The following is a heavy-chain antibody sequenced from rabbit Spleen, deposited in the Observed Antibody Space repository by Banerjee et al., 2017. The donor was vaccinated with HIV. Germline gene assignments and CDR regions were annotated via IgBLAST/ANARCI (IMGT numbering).Heavy chain of an antibody. D-gene: IGHD4-1*01. CDR2: IYPGSSGST. J-gene: IGHJ4*01. Sequence: QSLEESGGDLVKPGASLTLTCTASGFSFSSDYYMCWVRQAPGKGLECGACIYPGSSGSTYYANWAKGRLTISKASSTTVTLQMTSLTVADTATYFCARDLDDVIGWNFGWWGPGTLVTVS. CDR3: ARDLDDVIGWNFGW. CDR1: GFSFSSDYY. V-gene: IGHV1S40*01.